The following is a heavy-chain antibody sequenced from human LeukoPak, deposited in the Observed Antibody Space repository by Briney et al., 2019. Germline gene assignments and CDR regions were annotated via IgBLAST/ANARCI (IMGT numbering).Heavy chain of an antibody. J-gene: IGHJ6*02. Sequence: ASVKVSCKASGGTFSSNAISWVRQAPGQGLEWMGWISTYTGNTNYAREFQGRVTMTTDTSTSTAYMELRSLRSDDTAVYYCARDCSSTSCYYGMDVWGQGTTVTVSS. CDR3: ARDCSSTSCYYGMDV. V-gene: IGHV1-18*01. CDR1: GGTFSSNA. CDR2: ISTYTGNT. D-gene: IGHD2-2*01.